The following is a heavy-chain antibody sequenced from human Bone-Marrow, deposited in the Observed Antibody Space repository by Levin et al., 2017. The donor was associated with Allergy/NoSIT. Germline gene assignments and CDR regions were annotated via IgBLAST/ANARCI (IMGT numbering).Heavy chain of an antibody. CDR1: GFTVSNND. D-gene: IGHD2-21*01. CDR2: IYRDGLT. V-gene: IGHV3-53*01. Sequence: PSETLSLTCAASGFTVSNNDMSWVRQAPGKGLEWVSVIYRDGLTFYADSVKGRFSISRDISKKMVYLQMNSLRAEDTAVYYCARGGDNIPAIDYWGQGTLVTVSS. CDR3: ARGGDNIPAIDY. J-gene: IGHJ4*02.